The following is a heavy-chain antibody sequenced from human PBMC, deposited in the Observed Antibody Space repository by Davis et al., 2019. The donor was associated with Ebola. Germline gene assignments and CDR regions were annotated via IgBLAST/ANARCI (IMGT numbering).Heavy chain of an antibody. CDR1: GFTFSSYS. V-gene: IGHV3-21*01. J-gene: IGHJ4*02. CDR3: ARDLNQPAASADPFDY. Sequence: PGGSLRLSCAASGFTFSSYSMSWVRQAPGRGLEWVSSLTSSSYYIYYTDSVKGRFTISRDNAKNSLYLQMNSLRAEDTAVYYCARDLNQPAASADPFDYWGQGTLVTVSS. D-gene: IGHD2-2*01. CDR2: LTSSSYYI.